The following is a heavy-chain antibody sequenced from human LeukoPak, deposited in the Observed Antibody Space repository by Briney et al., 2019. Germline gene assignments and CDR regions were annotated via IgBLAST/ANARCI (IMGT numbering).Heavy chain of an antibody. CDR3: ARGAGWWDF. V-gene: IGHV4-59*11. CDR2: VYYSGKT. J-gene: IGHJ4*02. CDR1: GGSLRNHY. Sequence: SETLSLTCTVSGGSLRNHYWSWIRQPPGEGLEWIAYVYYSGKTNYNPSLKSRATITVDTSKNQISLRVNSVTAADTAVYYCARGAGWWDFWGQGTLVTVSS. D-gene: IGHD6-19*01.